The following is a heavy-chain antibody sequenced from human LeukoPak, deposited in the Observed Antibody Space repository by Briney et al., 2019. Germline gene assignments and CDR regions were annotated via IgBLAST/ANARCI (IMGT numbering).Heavy chain of an antibody. V-gene: IGHV4-61*02. Sequence: PSETLSLTCTVSGGSISSGSYYWSWIRQPAGKGLEWIGRIYTSGSTNYNPSLKSRVTISVDTSKNQFSLKLSSVTAVDTAVYYCAREGDYYGSGSYYTPFDYWGQGTLVTVSS. CDR2: IYTSGST. D-gene: IGHD3-10*01. J-gene: IGHJ4*02. CDR3: AREGDYYGSGSYYTPFDY. CDR1: GGSISSGSYY.